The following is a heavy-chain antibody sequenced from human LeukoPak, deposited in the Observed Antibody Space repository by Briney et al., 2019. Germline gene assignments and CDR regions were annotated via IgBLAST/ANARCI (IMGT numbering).Heavy chain of an antibody. CDR3: ARDSYYYDSSGYSSRRAFDI. CDR1: GGSISSSSYY. J-gene: IGHJ3*02. Sequence: SETLSLTCTVSGGSISSSSYYWAWIRQPPGKGLEWIGRIHYSGSTYYNPSLQSRVTISIDTSKNQFSLKLRFVTAADTAVYYCARDSYYYDSSGYSSRRAFDIWGQGTMVTVSS. D-gene: IGHD3-22*01. V-gene: IGHV4-39*07. CDR2: IHYSGST.